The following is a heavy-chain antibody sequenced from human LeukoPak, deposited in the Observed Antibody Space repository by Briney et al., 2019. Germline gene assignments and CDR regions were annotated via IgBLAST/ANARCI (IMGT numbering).Heavy chain of an antibody. V-gene: IGHV7-4-1*02. J-gene: IGHJ4*02. CDR1: GYTFTSYA. D-gene: IGHD3-10*01. CDR3: ARDQPITMVRGVVDY. CDR2: INTNTGNP. Sequence: GASVKVSCKASGYTFTSYAMNWVRQAPGQGLEWMGWINTNTGNPTYAQGFTGRFVFSLDTSVSTAYLQISSLKAEDTAVYYCARDQPITMVRGVVDYWGQGTLVTVSS.